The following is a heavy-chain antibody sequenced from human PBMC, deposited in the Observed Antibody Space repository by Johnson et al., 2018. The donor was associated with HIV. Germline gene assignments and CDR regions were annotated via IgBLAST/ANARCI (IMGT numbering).Heavy chain of an antibody. Sequence: QVQLLESGGGVVQPGRSLRLSCAASGFTFSSYAMHWVRQAPGKGLEWVAVISYDGNNKYYADSVKGRFTVSREHYTNTLYLQMNSLRGEDTAVYYCAKVHSSSSNGFDIWGQGTMVTVSS. CDR1: GFTFSSYA. CDR3: AKVHSSSSNGFDI. D-gene: IGHD6-6*01. CDR2: ISYDGNNK. J-gene: IGHJ3*02. V-gene: IGHV3-30-3*01.